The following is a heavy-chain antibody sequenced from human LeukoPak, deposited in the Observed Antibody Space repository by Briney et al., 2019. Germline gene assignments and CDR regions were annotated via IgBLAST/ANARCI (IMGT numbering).Heavy chain of an antibody. CDR1: GFTFSAYG. CDR2: ISYDGSYQ. V-gene: IGHV3-30*04. Sequence: QQGGSLRLSCAVSGFTFSAYGMHWVRQAPGKGLEWVAVISYDGSYQAYADSVKGRFTVSRDSSKNTLYLQLNSLRPEDTGLYYCARERRRDGYNYKDYWGQGTQVSVSS. J-gene: IGHJ4*02. CDR3: ARERRRDGYNYKDY. D-gene: IGHD5-24*01.